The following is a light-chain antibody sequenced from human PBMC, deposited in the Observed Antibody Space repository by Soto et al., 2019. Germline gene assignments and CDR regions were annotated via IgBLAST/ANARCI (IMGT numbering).Light chain of an antibody. V-gene: IGLV3-1*01. CDR1: KLGDKY. Sequence: SYELTQPPSVSVSPRQTASITCSGDKLGDKYACWYQQKPGQSPVLVIYQDNMRPSGIPERFSASNSGITATLTISGTQAMDEADYYCQAWDSTTGVVFCGGTKVTVL. J-gene: IGLJ2*01. CDR2: QDN. CDR3: QAWDSTTGVV.